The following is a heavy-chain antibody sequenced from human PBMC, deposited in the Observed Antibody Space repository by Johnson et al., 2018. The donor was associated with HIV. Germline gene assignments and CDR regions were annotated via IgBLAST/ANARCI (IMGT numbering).Heavy chain of an antibody. Sequence: VQLVESGGGLVQPGGSLRLSCAASRFTVSSNYMTWVRQAPGKGLEWVSVIYSGGNTYYADSVKGRFTISRDKSKNSLFLPMNSLRVEDTAVYYCARSGGYPNAFDMWGQGTMVSVSS. J-gene: IGHJ3*02. CDR1: RFTVSSNY. V-gene: IGHV3-66*01. CDR2: IYSGGNT. CDR3: ARSGGYPNAFDM. D-gene: IGHD6-13*01.